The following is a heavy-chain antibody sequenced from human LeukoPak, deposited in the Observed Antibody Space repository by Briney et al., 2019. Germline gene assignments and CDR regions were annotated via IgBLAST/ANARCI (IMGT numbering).Heavy chain of an antibody. CDR3: ARGEVRGYKRPVDY. Sequence: GGSLRLSCAASGFTFSSYSMNWVRQAPGKGLEWVSSISSSSSYIYYADSVKGRFTLSRANAKNSLYLQMNSLRAEDTAVYYCARGEVRGYKRPVDYWGQGTLVTVSS. CDR1: GFTFSSYS. J-gene: IGHJ4*02. V-gene: IGHV3-21*01. CDR2: ISSSSSYI. D-gene: IGHD5-12*01.